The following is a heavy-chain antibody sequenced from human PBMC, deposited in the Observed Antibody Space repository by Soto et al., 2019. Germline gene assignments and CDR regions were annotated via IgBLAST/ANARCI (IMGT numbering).Heavy chain of an antibody. V-gene: IGHV1-46*03. CDR3: ARDLSWGDYPSNWVDP. D-gene: IGHD4-17*01. J-gene: IGHJ5*02. Sequence: QVQLVQSGAEVKKPGASVKVSCKASGYTFTSYQMHWVRQAPGQGLEWMGIINPSDGSTSYAQKFQGRVTMTGDTSTSTVYMELSSLRSEDTAVYYCARDLSWGDYPSNWVDPWGQGTLVTVSS. CDR2: INPSDGST. CDR1: GYTFTSYQ.